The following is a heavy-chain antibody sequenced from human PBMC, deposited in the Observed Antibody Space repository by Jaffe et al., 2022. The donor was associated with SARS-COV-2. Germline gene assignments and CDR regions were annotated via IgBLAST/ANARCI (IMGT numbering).Heavy chain of an antibody. J-gene: IGHJ6*02. V-gene: IGHV3-74*01. CDR2: INTDGSDT. Sequence: EVQLVESGGGLVQPGGSLRLSCAASGFPFSTYWMHWVRQCRGQGLVWVSIINTDGSDTSYADSVKGRFTISRDNAKNTLHLQMNSLRAEDTAVYYCARGRYGNGGVMDVWGQGTTVTVSS. CDR3: ARGRYGNGGVMDV. CDR1: GFPFSTYW. D-gene: IGHD6-19*01.